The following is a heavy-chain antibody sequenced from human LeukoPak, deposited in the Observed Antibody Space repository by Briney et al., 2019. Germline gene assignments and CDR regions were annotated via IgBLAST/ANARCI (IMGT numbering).Heavy chain of an antibody. D-gene: IGHD5-18*01. CDR3: TKDVPSAIAGKYFAH. CDR1: GFSFSNYA. CDR2: ITRSGGLT. J-gene: IGHJ4*02. Sequence: GGSLRLSCAASGFSFSNYAMSWVRQAPGKGPEWVASITRSGGLTYYADSVKGRFTFSRDNSRNTPYLQINSLRADDTAVYYCTKDVPSAIAGKYFAHRGQGTLVTVSS. V-gene: IGHV3-23*01.